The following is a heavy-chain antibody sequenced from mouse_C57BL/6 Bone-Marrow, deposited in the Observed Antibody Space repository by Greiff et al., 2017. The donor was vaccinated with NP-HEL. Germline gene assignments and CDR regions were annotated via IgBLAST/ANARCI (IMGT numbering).Heavy chain of an antibody. J-gene: IGHJ1*03. D-gene: IGHD1-1*01. CDR2: IYPRSGNT. CDR3: ARNTTVVRYFDV. Sequence: QVQLKESGAELARPGASVKLSCKASGYTFTSYGISWVKQRTGQGLEWIGEIYPRSGNTYYNEKFKGKATLTADKSSSTAYMELRSLTSEDSAVYFCARNTTVVRYFDVWGTGTTVTVSS. CDR1: GYTFTSYG. V-gene: IGHV1-81*01.